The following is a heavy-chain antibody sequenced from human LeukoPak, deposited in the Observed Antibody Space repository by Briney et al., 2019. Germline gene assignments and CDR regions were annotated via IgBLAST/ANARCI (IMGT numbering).Heavy chain of an antibody. D-gene: IGHD1-26*01. CDR1: GYTFTGYY. Sequence: ASVTVSCKASGYTFTGYYMHWVRQAPGQGLEWMGWINPNSGGTNYAQKFQGRVTMTRDTSISTAYMELSRLRSDDTAVYYCARGGGSSFYYYYGMDVWGQGTTVTVSS. V-gene: IGHV1-2*02. CDR3: ARGGGSSFYYYYGMDV. J-gene: IGHJ6*02. CDR2: INPNSGGT.